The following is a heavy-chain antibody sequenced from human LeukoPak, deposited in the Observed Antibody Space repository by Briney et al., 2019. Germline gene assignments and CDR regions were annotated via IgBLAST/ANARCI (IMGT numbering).Heavy chain of an antibody. CDR3: ARDSSRGYTYAFDY. CDR2: ISPNSGGS. V-gene: IGHV1-2*02. J-gene: IGHJ4*02. Sequence: ASVTVSCKASGYTFTDYYIYWVRQAPGQGLEWMGWISPNSGGSNYAQKFQGRVTMTRDTSINTAYMELSRLRSDDAAVYFCARDSSRGYTYAFDYWGQGTLVSVSS. CDR1: GYTFTDYY. D-gene: IGHD5-18*01.